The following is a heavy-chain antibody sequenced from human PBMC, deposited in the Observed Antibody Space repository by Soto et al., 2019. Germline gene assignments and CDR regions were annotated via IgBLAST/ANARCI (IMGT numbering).Heavy chain of an antibody. V-gene: IGHV3-30*18. CDR2: ITYDGSFQ. Sequence: LRLSCQASGFNFDNYGMHWVRQAPGKGLEWVAVITYDGSFQYYADSVKGRFTISRDNSKNTLSLHLNTLKPEDTAVYHCAKDRVGGTFYTPLGFWGQGTLVTVSS. CDR1: GFNFDNYG. D-gene: IGHD1-7*01. J-gene: IGHJ4*02. CDR3: AKDRVGGTFYTPLGF.